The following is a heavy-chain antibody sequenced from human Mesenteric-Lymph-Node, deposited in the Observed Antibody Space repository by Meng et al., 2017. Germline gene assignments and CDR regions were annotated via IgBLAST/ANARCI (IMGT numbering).Heavy chain of an antibody. CDR2: TYYRSKWYN. D-gene: IGHD6-13*01. CDR3: ARWLSSNKLFDY. V-gene: IGHV6-1*01. Sequence: QVPPPGAVPAVVQPSETLSRPCAISGDSVSSNSAAWNWNRQSPASGLEGLGKTYYRSKWYNDYAVSVKSRMTINPDTSKNQFSLQLNSVTPEDTAVYYCARWLSSNKLFDYWGQGTLVTVSS. J-gene: IGHJ4*02. CDR1: GDSVSSNSAA.